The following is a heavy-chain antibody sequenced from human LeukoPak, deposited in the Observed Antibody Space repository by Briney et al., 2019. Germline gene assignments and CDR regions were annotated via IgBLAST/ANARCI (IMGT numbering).Heavy chain of an antibody. D-gene: IGHD6-19*01. V-gene: IGHV3-74*01. J-gene: IGHJ4*02. CDR3: AKNTGYSSGWASDY. CDR1: GFTFSNYW. CDR2: INSDGINT. Sequence: GGSLRLSCAASGFTFSNYWMHWVRQAPGKGLVWVSRINSDGINTSYADSVKGRFTISRDNAKNTLYLQMNSLRAEDTAVYYCAKNTGYSSGWASDYWGQGTLVTVSS.